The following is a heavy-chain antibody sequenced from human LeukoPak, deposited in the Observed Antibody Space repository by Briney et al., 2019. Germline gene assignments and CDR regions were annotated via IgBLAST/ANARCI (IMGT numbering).Heavy chain of an antibody. V-gene: IGHV3-13*01. CDR1: GFTFKSYD. Sequence: PGGSLRLSCAASGFTFKSYDMHWVRQAAGEGPEWVSAINTAGDTYYQGSVKGRFTISRENAKNSLYLQMNSLRAGDTAVYYCASGGRGSSWFGNWDQGTLVTVSS. D-gene: IGHD6-13*01. CDR2: INTAGDT. CDR3: ASGGRGSSWFGN. J-gene: IGHJ4*02.